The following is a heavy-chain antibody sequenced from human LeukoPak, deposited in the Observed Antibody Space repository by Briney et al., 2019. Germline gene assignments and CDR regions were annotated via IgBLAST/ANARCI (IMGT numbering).Heavy chain of an antibody. J-gene: IGHJ4*02. CDR2: ISESGDVT. CDR1: GFTFSSYP. V-gene: IGHV3-23*01. Sequence: GGSLRLSCVVSGFTFSSYPMSWVRQAPGKGLEWVSVISESGDVTHYADSMKGRFTISRDNIKNTLNLQMNGLRDEDTAIYYCSRDSSHYLGSSDYWGQGALVTVSS. CDR3: SRDSSHYLGSSDY. D-gene: IGHD6-6*01.